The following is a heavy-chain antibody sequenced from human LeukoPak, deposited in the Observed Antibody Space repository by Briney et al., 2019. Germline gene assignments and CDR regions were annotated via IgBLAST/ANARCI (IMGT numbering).Heavy chain of an antibody. D-gene: IGHD2-2*01. Sequence: GGSLRLSCAASGFTFSSFYMNWVRQAPGKGLEWVSYISSGGNTIFYADYVKGRFTICRDNAKNSLYLQMNSLRAEDTALYYCARGCSTTSCYYWYFDLWGRGTLVTVSS. J-gene: IGHJ2*01. CDR1: GFTFSSFY. CDR2: ISSGGNTI. V-gene: IGHV3-48*03. CDR3: ARGCSTTSCYYWYFDL.